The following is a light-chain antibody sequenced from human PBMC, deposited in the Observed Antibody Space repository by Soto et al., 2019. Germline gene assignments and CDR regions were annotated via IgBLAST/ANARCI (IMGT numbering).Light chain of an antibody. CDR2: GAS. V-gene: IGKV3-20*01. CDR3: QQYGSSPPYT. Sequence: EIVLTQSPGTLSLSPGERATLSCRASQSVSSSYLAWYQQKPGQAPRLLIYGASSRATGSPDRFSGSGSGTDFTLTISRLEPEDFAVYYCQQYGSSPPYTVGQGPKLEIK. J-gene: IGKJ2*01. CDR1: QSVSSSY.